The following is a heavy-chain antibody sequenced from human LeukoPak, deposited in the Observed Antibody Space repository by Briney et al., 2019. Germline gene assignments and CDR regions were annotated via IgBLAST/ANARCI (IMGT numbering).Heavy chain of an antibody. J-gene: IGHJ4*02. CDR2: ISSSSSYI. V-gene: IGHV3-21*04. Sequence: PGGSLRLSCAASGFTFSSYSMNWVRQAPGKGLEWVSSISSSSSYIYYADSVKGRFTISRDNAKNSLYLQMNSLRAEDTAVYYCAKDQAPRIAAIDYWGQGTLVTVSS. D-gene: IGHD6-13*01. CDR3: AKDQAPRIAAIDY. CDR1: GFTFSSYS.